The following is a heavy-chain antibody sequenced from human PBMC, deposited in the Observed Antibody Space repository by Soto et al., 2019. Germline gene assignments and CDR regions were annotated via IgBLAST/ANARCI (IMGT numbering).Heavy chain of an antibody. D-gene: IGHD3-22*01. CDR3: ERDLHYYDSSGYTRVDVFDI. CDR2: IYYSGST. CDR1: GGSISSYY. Sequence: SETLSLTCTVSGGSISSYYWSWIRQPPWKGLEWIGYIYYSGSTNYNPSLKSRVTISVDTSKNQISLKLSSVNAADTAVYYCERDLHYYDSSGYTRVDVFDIWGQGTMVTV. V-gene: IGHV4-59*01. J-gene: IGHJ3*02.